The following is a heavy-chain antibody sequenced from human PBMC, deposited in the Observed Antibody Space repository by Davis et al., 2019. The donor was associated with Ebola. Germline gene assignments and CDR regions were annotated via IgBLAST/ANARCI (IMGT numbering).Heavy chain of an antibody. D-gene: IGHD6-13*01. J-gene: IGHJ4*02. Sequence: PGGSLRLSCAASGFTFSSYGMHWVRQAPGKGLEWVAVISYDGSNKYYADSVKGRLTISRDNSKNTLYLQMNNLRAEDTAVYYCAKDPSSSSTFSNFDYWGQGTLVTVSS. V-gene: IGHV3-30*18. CDR1: GFTFSSYG. CDR3: AKDPSSSSTFSNFDY. CDR2: ISYDGSNK.